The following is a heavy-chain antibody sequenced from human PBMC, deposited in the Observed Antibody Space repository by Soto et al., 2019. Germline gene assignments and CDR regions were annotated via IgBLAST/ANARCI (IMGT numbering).Heavy chain of an antibody. V-gene: IGHV4-39*01. CDR3: ASIAARGYYYYGMDV. J-gene: IGHJ6*02. CDR1: GGSISSSSYY. Sequence: SETLSLTCTVSGGSISSSSYYWGWIRQPPGKGLEWIGSIYYSGSTYYNPSLKSRVTISVDTSKNQFSLKLSSVTAADTAVYYCASIAARGYYYYGMDVWGQGTTVTV. CDR2: IYYSGST. D-gene: IGHD6-6*01.